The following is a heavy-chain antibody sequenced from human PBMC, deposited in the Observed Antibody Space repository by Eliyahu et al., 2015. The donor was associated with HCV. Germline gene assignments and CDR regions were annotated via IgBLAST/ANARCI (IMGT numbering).Heavy chain of an antibody. CDR2: ISWKSGTI. CDR1: GFLFDDYA. V-gene: IGHV3-9*01. CDR3: TKDIGLEPFLDAFDL. Sequence: EVQLVESGGGLVQPGRSLRLSCXXXGFLFDDYAMHWVRQAPGKGLEWVSGISWKSGTIGYADSVKGRFTISRDNAKNSLYLQMNSLRAEDTALYYCTKDIGLEPFLDAFDLWGQGTMVTVSS. J-gene: IGHJ3*01. D-gene: IGHD1-1*01.